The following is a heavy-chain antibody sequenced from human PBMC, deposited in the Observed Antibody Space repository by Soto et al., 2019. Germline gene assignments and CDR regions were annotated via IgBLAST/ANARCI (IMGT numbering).Heavy chain of an antibody. Sequence: GESLKISCKGSGYSFTSYWIGWVRQMPGKGLEWMGIIYPDDSDTRYSPSFQGQVTISADKSISTAYLQWSSLKASDTAMYYCAFRGAYSSGSPITLASRGKGTPITVSS. V-gene: IGHV5-51*01. D-gene: IGHD3-22*01. CDR3: AFRGAYSSGSPITLAS. CDR1: GYSFTSYW. J-gene: IGHJ4*02. CDR2: IYPDDSDT.